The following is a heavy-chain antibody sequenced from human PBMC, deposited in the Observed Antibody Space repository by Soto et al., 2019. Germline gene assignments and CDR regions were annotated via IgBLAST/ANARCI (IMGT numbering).Heavy chain of an antibody. CDR3: AKVPLRPYYFDY. V-gene: IGHV1-18*01. CDR2: ISAYNGNT. D-gene: IGHD4-17*01. CDR1: GYTFTNYG. Sequence: ASVKVSCKASGYTFTNYGFSWVRQAPGQGLEWMGWISAYNGNTNYAQNIQGRVTMTADTSTSTVYMELRSLRSDDTAIYYCAKVPLRPYYFDYWGLGTLVTVSS. J-gene: IGHJ4*02.